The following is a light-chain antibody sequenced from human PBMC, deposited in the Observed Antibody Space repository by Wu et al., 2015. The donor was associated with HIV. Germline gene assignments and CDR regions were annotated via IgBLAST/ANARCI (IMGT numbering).Light chain of an antibody. CDR2: GAS. J-gene: IGKJ4*01. Sequence: EIVMTQSPATLSVSLGERVTLSCRASQSVGGDLAWYQQIPGQTPRLLIYGASTRATDIPARFSGSGSGTEFTLTINSMQSEDFAVYSCQQYTSWPLTFGGGTKVEIK. CDR3: QQYTSWPLT. CDR1: QSVGGD. V-gene: IGKV3-15*01.